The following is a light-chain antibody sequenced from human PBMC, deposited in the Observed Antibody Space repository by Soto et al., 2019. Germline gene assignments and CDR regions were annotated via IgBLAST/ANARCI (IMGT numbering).Light chain of an antibody. CDR2: ETS. Sequence: DIQMTQSPSSVSASVGDRVTITCRASQTIGIDLNWYQQKPGKVPTLLISETSTLQSGVPARFVGSGSGTDFTLTITNLQPEDFATYSCQQSYNSPQTFGQGTKVDI. CDR1: QTIGID. CDR3: QQSYNSPQT. J-gene: IGKJ1*01. V-gene: IGKV1-39*01.